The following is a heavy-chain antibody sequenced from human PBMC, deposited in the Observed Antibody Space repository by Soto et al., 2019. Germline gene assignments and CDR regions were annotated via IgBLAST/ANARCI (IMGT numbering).Heavy chain of an antibody. J-gene: IGHJ3*01. D-gene: IGHD2-8*01. Sequence: QVQLQESGPGLVKPSQTLSLACSVSGAIVTSGENYWSWVRQPPGKGLEWLGYIYDSGVTSYTPALKSRVTLSLYRPINQVSLKLRSVTAADTAVYFCVRDLANGYTGNVWGHGTLVTVSS. V-gene: IGHV4-30-4*08. CDR3: VRDLANGYTGNV. CDR2: IYDSGVT. CDR1: GAIVTSGENY.